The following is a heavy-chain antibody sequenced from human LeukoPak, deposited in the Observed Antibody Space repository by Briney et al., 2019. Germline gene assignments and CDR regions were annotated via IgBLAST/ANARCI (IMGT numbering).Heavy chain of an antibody. V-gene: IGHV1-69*01. J-gene: IGHJ4*02. CDR2: IIPIFGTA. CDR1: GGTFSSYA. D-gene: IGHD6-6*01. CDR3: ARRIAAHTSFDY. Sequence: SVKVSCKASGGTFSSYAISWVRQAPGQGLEWMGGIIPIFGTANYAQKFQGRVTITADESTSTAYMELSSLRSDDTAVYYCARRIAAHTSFDYWGQGTLVTVSS.